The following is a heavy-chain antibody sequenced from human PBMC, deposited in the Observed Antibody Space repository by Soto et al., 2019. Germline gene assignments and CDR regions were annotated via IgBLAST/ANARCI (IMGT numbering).Heavy chain of an antibody. Sequence: VSLRLSCAASGLTVSGKKYISCVRQAPGKGLEWVSGVYDVDGTYYADSVKGRFTISRDTSKTIVFLEMNDLRPDDTAVYYCASWLLREHAYDVWGLGTTVTVSS. CDR3: ASWLLREHAYDV. CDR2: VYDVDGT. D-gene: IGHD1-26*01. J-gene: IGHJ3*01. CDR1: GLTVSGKKY. V-gene: IGHV3-53*01.